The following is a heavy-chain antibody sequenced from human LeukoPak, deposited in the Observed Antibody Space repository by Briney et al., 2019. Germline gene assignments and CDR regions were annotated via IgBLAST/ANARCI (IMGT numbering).Heavy chain of an antibody. D-gene: IGHD3-3*01. CDR2: INPNSGGT. J-gene: IGHJ4*02. CDR3: ARGDVLRFLELDY. Sequence: ASVKVSCKASGYTFTGYYMHWVRQAPGQGLEWMGWINPNSGGTNYAQKFQGRATMTRDTSISTAYMELSRLRSDDTAVYYCARGDVLRFLELDYWGQGTLVTVSS. V-gene: IGHV1-2*02. CDR1: GYTFTGYY.